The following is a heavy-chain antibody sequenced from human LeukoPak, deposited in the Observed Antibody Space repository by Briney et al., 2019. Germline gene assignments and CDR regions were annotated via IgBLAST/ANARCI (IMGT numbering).Heavy chain of an antibody. Sequence: ASVKVSCKASGYTFTGYYMHWLRQAPGQGLEWMGWINPNSGGTDYAQKFQGWVTMTRDTSISTAYMELSRLRSDDTAVYYCARVLGYCTSSSCSSEWFNPWGQGTLVTVSS. J-gene: IGHJ5*02. CDR2: INPNSGGT. CDR3: ARVLGYCTSSSCSSEWFNP. D-gene: IGHD2-2*01. CDR1: GYTFTGYY. V-gene: IGHV1-2*04.